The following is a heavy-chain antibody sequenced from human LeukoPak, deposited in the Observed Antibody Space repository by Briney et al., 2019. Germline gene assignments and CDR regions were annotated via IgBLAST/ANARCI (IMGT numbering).Heavy chain of an antibody. J-gene: IGHJ4*02. D-gene: IGHD3-22*01. Sequence: GGSLRLSCAASGFTFSDYWMHWVRQAPGKGLVWVSRISSDGSRVTYADSVKGRFTISRDNAKNTLYLQMNSLRAEDTAVYYCARDQYYDVSTYYEIDYWGQGTLVTVSS. CDR1: GFTFSDYW. V-gene: IGHV3-74*01. CDR3: ARDQYYDVSTYYEIDY. CDR2: ISSDGSRV.